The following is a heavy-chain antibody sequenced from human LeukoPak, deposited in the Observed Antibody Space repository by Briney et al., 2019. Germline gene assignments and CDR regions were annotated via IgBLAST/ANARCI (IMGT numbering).Heavy chain of an antibody. CDR2: IIPIFGTA. J-gene: IGHJ6*03. CDR1: GGTLSSYA. CDR3: ARGPRGYYYYYMDV. V-gene: IGHV1-69*05. Sequence: SVKVSCKASGGTLSSYAISWVRQAPGQGLEWMGGIIPIFGTANYAQKFQGRVTITTDESTSTAYMELSSLRSEDTAVYYCARGPRGYYYYYMDVWGKGTTVTVSS.